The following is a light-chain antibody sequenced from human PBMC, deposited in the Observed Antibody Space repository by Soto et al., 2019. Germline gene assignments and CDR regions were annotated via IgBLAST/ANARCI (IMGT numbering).Light chain of an antibody. CDR3: QQSYGTPFT. V-gene: IGKV1-39*01. CDR2: AAS. Sequence: DMEMTQSPSSLSASVGDRVTITCRASQSISNYLNWYQHKPGKVPKLLIYAASSLQSGVPTRFSGSGSGTYFTLTTNSLQPEDFETYYCQQSYGTPFTFGGGTKIEIK. CDR1: QSISNY. J-gene: IGKJ4*01.